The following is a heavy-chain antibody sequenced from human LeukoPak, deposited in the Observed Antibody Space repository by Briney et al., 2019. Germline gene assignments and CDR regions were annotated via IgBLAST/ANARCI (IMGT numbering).Heavy chain of an antibody. CDR3: WSRLDAFDI. V-gene: IGHV3-72*01. D-gene: IGHD1-1*01. Sequence: GGSLRLSCAASGFTFSDHYMDWARQAPGKGLEWVGRIRNKANRYTTEYAASVKGRFTISRDDSENSSYLQMNSLKTEDTAVCYCWSRLDAFDIWGQGTMVTVSS. CDR2: IRNKANRYTT. CDR1: GFTFSDHY. J-gene: IGHJ3*02.